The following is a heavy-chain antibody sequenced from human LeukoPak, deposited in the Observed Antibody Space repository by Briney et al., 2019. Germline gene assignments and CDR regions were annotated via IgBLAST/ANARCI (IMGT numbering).Heavy chain of an antibody. V-gene: IGHV1-2*02. CDR2: INPDTGAT. Sequence: ASVKVSCKASGYTFTDYYIHWVRQAPGQGLEWMGWINPDTGATKYEERFQGRVTMTRDTSISTAYMELSRLRSDDTAVYYCARDPYDSSSYYYSYFDYWGQGTLVTVSS. CDR1: GYTFTDYY. J-gene: IGHJ4*02. CDR3: ARDPYDSSSYYYSYFDY. D-gene: IGHD3-22*01.